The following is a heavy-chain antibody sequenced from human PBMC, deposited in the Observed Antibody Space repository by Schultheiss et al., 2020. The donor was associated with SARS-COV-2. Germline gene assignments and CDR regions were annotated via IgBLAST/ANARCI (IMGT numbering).Heavy chain of an antibody. CDR3: ASRAEWFGEQDAFDI. J-gene: IGHJ3*02. D-gene: IGHD3-10*01. CDR2: ISSSSSYI. V-gene: IGHV3-21*01. CDR1: GFTFSSYS. Sequence: GGSLRLSCAASGFTFSSYSMNWVRQAPGKGLEWVSSISSSSSYIYYADSVKGRFTISRDNAKNSLYLQMNSLRAEDTAVYYCASRAEWFGEQDAFDIWGQGTMVTVSS.